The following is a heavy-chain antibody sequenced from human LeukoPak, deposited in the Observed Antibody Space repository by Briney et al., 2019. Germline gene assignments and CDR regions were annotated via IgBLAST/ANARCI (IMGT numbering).Heavy chain of an antibody. D-gene: IGHD6-13*01. Sequence: GGSLRLSCAASGFTFSSYSMNWVRQAPGKGLEWVSSISSSSSYIYYADSVKGRFTISRDNAKNSLYLQMNSLRAEDTAVYYCARGPIAAAGTVEYWGQGTLVTVSS. V-gene: IGHV3-21*01. J-gene: IGHJ4*02. CDR1: GFTFSSYS. CDR2: ISSSSSYI. CDR3: ARGPIAAAGTVEY.